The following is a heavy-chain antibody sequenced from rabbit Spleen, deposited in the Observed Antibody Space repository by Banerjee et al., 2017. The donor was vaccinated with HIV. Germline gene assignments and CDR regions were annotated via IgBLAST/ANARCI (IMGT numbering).Heavy chain of an antibody. Sequence: QEQLVESGGDLVKPEGSLTLTCTASGFSFSTDYYVCWVRQAPGKGLKWIACIYTGNSKTYYANWAKGRFTISKTSSTTVTLQMTSLSAADTATYFCARGSAAMTMVITGYYFNLWGPGTLVTVS. CDR3: ARGSAAMTMVITGYYFNL. CDR2: IYTGNSKT. D-gene: IGHD2-1*01. V-gene: IGHV1S45*01. J-gene: IGHJ4*02. CDR1: GFSFSTDYY.